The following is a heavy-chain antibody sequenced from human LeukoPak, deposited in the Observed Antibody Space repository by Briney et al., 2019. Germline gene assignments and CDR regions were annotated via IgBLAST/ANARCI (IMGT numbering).Heavy chain of an antibody. CDR1: GFTFSAYW. J-gene: IGHJ4*02. Sequence: GGSLRLSCTASGFTFSAYWMSWVRQAPGKGLECVASIKQDGSEKEYVDSVKGRFTISRDNAENSLYLQMISLRAEDTAVYYCARWRGAQSEFEYWGQGTLVTVSS. D-gene: IGHD3-3*01. CDR3: ARWRGAQSEFEY. CDR2: IKQDGSEK. V-gene: IGHV3-7*01.